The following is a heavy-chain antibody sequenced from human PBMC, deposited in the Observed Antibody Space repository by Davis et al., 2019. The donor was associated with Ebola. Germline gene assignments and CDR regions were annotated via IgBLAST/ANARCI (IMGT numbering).Heavy chain of an antibody. J-gene: IGHJ4*02. Sequence: GGSLRLSCADSVITSTSSAMTWVRQAPGKGLEWVPAISGSGGTTYYADSVKGRFTFSRDNSRNTLYLQMNSLRFEDTAVYYCAKGRLIAVAGKAELVYWGQGTLVTVSS. CDR3: AKGRLIAVAGKAELVY. V-gene: IGHV3-23*01. CDR1: VITSTSSA. D-gene: IGHD6-19*01. CDR2: ISGSGGTT.